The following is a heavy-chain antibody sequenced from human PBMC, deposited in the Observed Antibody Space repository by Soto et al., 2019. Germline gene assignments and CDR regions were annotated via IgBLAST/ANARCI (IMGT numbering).Heavy chain of an antibody. CDR3: ARTCFYSGTYYNSCFDP. Sequence: SETLSLTCTVSGGSISNYYWNWIRQPPGKGLEWIGSIYYSGSTSYNPSLKSRVTMSVDTSKNQFSLKLTSVTAADAAVYYCARTCFYSGTYYNSCFDPWGQGTLVTVSS. J-gene: IGHJ5*02. V-gene: IGHV4-59*01. CDR2: IYYSGST. CDR1: GGSISNYY. D-gene: IGHD3-10*01.